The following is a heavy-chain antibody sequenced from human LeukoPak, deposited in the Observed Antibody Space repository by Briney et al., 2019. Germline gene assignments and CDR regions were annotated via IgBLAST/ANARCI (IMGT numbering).Heavy chain of an antibody. CDR3: ARHTYYDFWSLGFDP. J-gene: IGHJ5*02. V-gene: IGHV1-3*04. D-gene: IGHD3-3*01. CDR1: GYIFTSYP. CDR2: INTGNGNT. Sequence: ASVKVSCKASGYIFTSYPIHWVRQAPGQRLEWMGWINTGNGNTKYSQRFEGRVTVTTDTSAAAAYMELSSLRSEDTAVYYCARHTYYDFWSLGFDPWGQGTLVTVSS.